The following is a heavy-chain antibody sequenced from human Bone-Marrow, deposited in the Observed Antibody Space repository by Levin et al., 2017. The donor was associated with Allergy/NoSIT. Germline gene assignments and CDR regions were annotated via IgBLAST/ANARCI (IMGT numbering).Heavy chain of an antibody. Sequence: ETLSLTCAASGFTFSNAWMSWVRQAPGKGLEWVGRIKSKTDGGTTDYAAPVKGRFTISRDDSKNTLYLQMNSLKTEDTAVYYCTTGPTAPRDGDYVKAWGQGTLVTVSS. D-gene: IGHD4-17*01. V-gene: IGHV3-15*01. CDR2: IKSKTDGGTT. CDR1: GFTFSNAW. CDR3: TTGPTAPRDGDYVKA. J-gene: IGHJ5*02.